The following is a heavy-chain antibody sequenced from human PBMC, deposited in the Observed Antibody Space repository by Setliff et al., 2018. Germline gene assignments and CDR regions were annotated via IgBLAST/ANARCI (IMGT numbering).Heavy chain of an antibody. D-gene: IGHD3-3*01. Sequence: SETLSLTCTVYGGSFTNYYWGWIRQSPAKGLEWIGEINDSGNTNYSPSLKSRLTISIDASTNQFPLKLYSVTAADTAVYYCRYWSGYYNNDYWGQGTLVTVSS. CDR2: INDSGNT. CDR1: GGSFTNYY. V-gene: IGHV4-34*01. CDR3: RYWSGYYNNDY. J-gene: IGHJ4*02.